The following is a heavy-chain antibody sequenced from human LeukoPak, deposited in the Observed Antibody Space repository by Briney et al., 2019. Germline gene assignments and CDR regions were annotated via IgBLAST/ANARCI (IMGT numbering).Heavy chain of an antibody. CDR3: ARYRVRAAAGTRWFDP. CDR2: ISAHNGNT. D-gene: IGHD6-13*01. V-gene: IGHV1-18*01. CDR1: GYTFTSYG. J-gene: IGHJ5*02. Sequence: ASVKVSCKASGYTFTSYGISWVRQAPGQGLEWMGWISAHNGNTNYAQKLQGRVTMTTDTSTSTAYIELRSLRSDDTAVYYCARYRVRAAAGTRWFDPWGQGTLVTVSS.